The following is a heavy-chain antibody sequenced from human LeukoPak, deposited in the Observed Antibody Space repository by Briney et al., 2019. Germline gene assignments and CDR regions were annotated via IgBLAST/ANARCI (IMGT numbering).Heavy chain of an antibody. V-gene: IGHV3-23*01. J-gene: IGHJ4*02. CDR3: AKDFVVVPGNVNYFDY. CDR1: GLTFSNSA. CDR2: ISGSGDNT. D-gene: IGHD2-21*02. Sequence: LSGGSLRLSCAASGLTFSNSAMSWVRQAPGKGLEWVSAISGSGDNTYYADSVKGRFTVSRDNSQNTLYVQMKSVRAEDTAVYYCAKDFVVVPGNVNYFDYWGQGTLVTVSS.